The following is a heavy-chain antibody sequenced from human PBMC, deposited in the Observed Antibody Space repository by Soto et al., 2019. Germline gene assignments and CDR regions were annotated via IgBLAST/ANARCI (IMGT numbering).Heavy chain of an antibody. CDR3: AKAPPASP. D-gene: IGHD6-25*01. V-gene: IGHV3-30*18. J-gene: IGHJ5*02. Sequence: GSLRLSCAASGFTFSSYGMHWVRQAPGKGLEWVAVISYDGSNKYYADSVKGRFTISRDNSKNTLYLQMNSLRAEDTAVYYCAKAPPASPWGQGTLVTVSS. CDR2: ISYDGSNK. CDR1: GFTFSSYG.